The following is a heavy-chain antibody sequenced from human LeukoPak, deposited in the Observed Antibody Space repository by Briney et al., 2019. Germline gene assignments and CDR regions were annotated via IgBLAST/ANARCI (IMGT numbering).Heavy chain of an antibody. J-gene: IGHJ5*02. Sequence: SETLSPTCTVSGDSISNYYWSWIRQPAGKGLEWIGRIYNSGSTKYNPSLKSRVTISVDKSKNQFSLKLSSVTAADTAMYYCARDSCRSTSCYNNWFDPWGQGTLVTASS. V-gene: IGHV4-4*07. CDR1: GDSISNYY. CDR3: ARDSCRSTSCYNNWFDP. CDR2: IYNSGST. D-gene: IGHD2-2*02.